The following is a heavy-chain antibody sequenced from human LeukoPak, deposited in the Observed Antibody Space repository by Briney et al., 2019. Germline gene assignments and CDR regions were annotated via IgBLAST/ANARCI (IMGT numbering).Heavy chain of an antibody. CDR2: VSYDITRT. J-gene: IGHJ6*04. D-gene: IGHD2-21*02. Sequence: PGGSLRLSCAASGFTFSSYAMTWVRQAPGKGLEWISAVSYDITRTFYADSVKGRFAISRDNSRNTLFLQMNSLRADDTAVYYCARPGCGGNWYYRMDVWGKGTTVTVSS. CDR3: ARPGCGGNWYYRMDV. CDR1: GFTFSSYA. V-gene: IGHV3-23*01.